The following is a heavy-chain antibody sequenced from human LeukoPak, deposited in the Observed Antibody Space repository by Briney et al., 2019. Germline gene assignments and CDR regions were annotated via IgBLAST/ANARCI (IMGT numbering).Heavy chain of an antibody. CDR3: ARLRRDSSRWYADNS. D-gene: IGHD6-19*01. J-gene: IGHJ4*02. CDR2: ISISDGT. V-gene: IGHV4-4*07. Sequence: SETLSLTCTVSGGSISSLYWSWIRQPAGKGLEWVGRISISDGTNYNPALKSRVIMSVDTSKNQFSLKLTSVTAADTAVYYCARLRRDSSRWYADNSWGQGTLVTVSS. CDR1: GGSISSLY.